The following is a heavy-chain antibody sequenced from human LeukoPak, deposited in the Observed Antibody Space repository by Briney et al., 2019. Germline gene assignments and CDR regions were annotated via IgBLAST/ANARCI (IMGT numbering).Heavy chain of an antibody. CDR3: ARRHYYDSSGYYYVPWFDP. CDR2: IIPIFGTA. CDR1: GGTFSSYT. Sequence: SVKVSCKASGGTFSSYTISWVRQAPGQGLEWMGGIIPIFGTANYAQKFQGRVTITADESTSTAYMELSSLRSEDTAVYYCARRHYYDSSGYYYVPWFDPWGQGTLVTVSS. J-gene: IGHJ5*02. D-gene: IGHD3-22*01. V-gene: IGHV1-69*13.